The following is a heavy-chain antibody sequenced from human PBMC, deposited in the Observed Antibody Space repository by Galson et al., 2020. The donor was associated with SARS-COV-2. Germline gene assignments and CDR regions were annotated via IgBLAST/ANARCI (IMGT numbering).Heavy chain of an antibody. CDR1: GGSISSSSYY. Sequence: SETLSLTCTVSGGSISSSSYYWGWIRQPPGKGLEWIGSIYYSGSTYYNPSLKSRVPISVDTSKNQFSLKLSSVTAADTAVYYCASRYYYDSSGYYFALLPDYFDYWGQGTLVTVSS. CDR2: IYYSGST. J-gene: IGHJ4*02. V-gene: IGHV4-39*01. CDR3: ASRYYYDSSGYYFALLPDYFDY. D-gene: IGHD3-22*01.